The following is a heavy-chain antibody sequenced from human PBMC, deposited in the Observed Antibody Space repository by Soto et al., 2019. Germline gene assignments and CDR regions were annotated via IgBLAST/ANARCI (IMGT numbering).Heavy chain of an antibody. J-gene: IGHJ4*02. V-gene: IGHV3-33*01. CDR2: IWYDGRNK. CDR1: GFTFSNYG. Sequence: PGGSLRLSCAASGFTFSNYGMHRVRQAPGKGLEWVALIWYDGRNKYYADSVKGRFTISRDNSKNTLYLQMNSLRAEDTAVYYCARERSGSEYKLYYFDYWGQGTLVTVAS. D-gene: IGHD5-12*01. CDR3: ARERSGSEYKLYYFDY.